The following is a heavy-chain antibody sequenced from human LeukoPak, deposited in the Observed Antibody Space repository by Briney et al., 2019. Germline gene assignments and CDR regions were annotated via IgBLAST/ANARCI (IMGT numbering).Heavy chain of an antibody. CDR3: ARKRWLQFAYFDY. CDR2: IYSTGST. CDR1: GGTISSYY. Sequence: SETLSLTCSVSGGTISSYYWSWIRQPPGKGLEWIGYIYSTGSTNYNPSLKSRVTISIDTPKNQFSLKLTSVTAADTAVYYCARKRWLQFAYFDYWGQGTLVTVSS. D-gene: IGHD5-24*01. V-gene: IGHV4-59*08. J-gene: IGHJ4*02.